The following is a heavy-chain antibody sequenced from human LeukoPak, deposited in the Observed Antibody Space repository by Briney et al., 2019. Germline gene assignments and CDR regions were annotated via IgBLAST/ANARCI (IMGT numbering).Heavy chain of an antibody. CDR1: GFTFSSYA. CDR2: ISGSGGGT. V-gene: IGHV3-23*01. D-gene: IGHD6-19*01. CDR3: AKGADSGWYMGPWDY. J-gene: IGHJ4*02. Sequence: GGSLRLSCAASGFTFSSYAMSWVRQAPGKGLEWVSVISGSGGGTYYADSVKGRFTISRDNSKNTLYLQMNSLRAEDTAVYYCAKGADSGWYMGPWDYWGQGTLVTVSS.